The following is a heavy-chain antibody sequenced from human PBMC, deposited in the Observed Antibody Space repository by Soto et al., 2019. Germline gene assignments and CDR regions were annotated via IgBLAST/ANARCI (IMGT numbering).Heavy chain of an antibody. CDR1: GGSFSGYY. V-gene: IGHV4-34*01. J-gene: IGHJ6*02. CDR2: INHSGST. Sequence: PSETLSLTCAVYGGSFSGYYWSWIRQPPGKGLEWIGEINHSGSTNYNPSLKSRVTISVDTSKNQFSLKLSSVTAADTAVYYCARGYPRRYYYYGMDVWGQGTTVTSP. CDR3: ARGYPRRYYYYGMDV.